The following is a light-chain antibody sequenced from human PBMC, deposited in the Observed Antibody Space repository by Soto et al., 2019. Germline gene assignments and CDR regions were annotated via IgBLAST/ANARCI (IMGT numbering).Light chain of an antibody. CDR2: GAS. J-gene: IGKJ4*01. CDR1: QSVNSN. Sequence: TQSPATLSVSPGERATLSCRASQSVNSNLAWYQQKPGQAPRLLIYGASTRATGIPARFSGSGSGTDFTLTISSLQSEDFAVYYCQQYNNWPPLTFGGGTKVDIK. CDR3: QQYNNWPPLT. V-gene: IGKV3-15*01.